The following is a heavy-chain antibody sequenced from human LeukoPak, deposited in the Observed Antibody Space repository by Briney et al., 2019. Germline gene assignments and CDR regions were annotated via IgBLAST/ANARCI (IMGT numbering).Heavy chain of an antibody. D-gene: IGHD3-22*01. CDR3: ARSPRVYYDSRAFDI. CDR2: IYYSGTT. CDR1: GGSISNYY. Sequence: SETLSLTCTVSGGSISNYYWNWIRQPPGKGLELIGYIYYSGTTNYNPSLKSRVSMSVDTSKNQFSLKLSSVTAADTAVYYCARSPRVYYDSRAFDIWGQGTMVTVSS. J-gene: IGHJ3*02. V-gene: IGHV4-59*12.